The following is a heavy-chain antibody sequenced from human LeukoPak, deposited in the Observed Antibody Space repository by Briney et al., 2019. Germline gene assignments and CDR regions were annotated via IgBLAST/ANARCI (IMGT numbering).Heavy chain of an antibody. J-gene: IGHJ3*02. V-gene: IGHV3-21*01. D-gene: IGHD4-23*01. CDR2: ISSSSRDT. CDR1: GFTFSTSG. Sequence: GGSLRLSCAASGFTFSTSGINWARQLQGKGLVWVASISSSSRDTYYADSVEGRFTISRDNAKNSLYLQMNSLRAEDTALYYCARVNDYGGNDDAFDIWGQGTMVTVSS. CDR3: ARVNDYGGNDDAFDI.